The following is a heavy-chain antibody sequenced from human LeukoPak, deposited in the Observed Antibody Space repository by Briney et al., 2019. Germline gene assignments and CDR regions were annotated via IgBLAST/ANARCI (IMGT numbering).Heavy chain of an antibody. D-gene: IGHD5/OR15-5a*01. J-gene: IGHJ4*02. CDR3: ARDGSVFGGGYFDY. CDR1: GGSISSSSYY. Sequence: PSETLSLTCTVSGGSISSSSYYWGWIRQPPGKGLEWIGSIYYSGSTYYNPSLKSRVTVSVDTSKNQFSLKLTSVTAADTAVYYCARDGSVFGGGYFDYWGQGTLVPVSS. CDR2: IYYSGST. V-gene: IGHV4-39*07.